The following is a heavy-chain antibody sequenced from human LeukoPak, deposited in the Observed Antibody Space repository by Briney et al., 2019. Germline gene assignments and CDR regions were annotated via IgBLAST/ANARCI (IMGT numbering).Heavy chain of an antibody. V-gene: IGHV1-8*01. CDR2: MNPNSGNT. Sequence: GASVKVSCKASGYTFTSYDINWVRQATGQGLEWIGWMNPNSGNTGYAQKFQGRVTMTRNTSISTAYMELSSLRSEDTAVYYCARGGYSSGWYRYNWFDPWGQGTLVTVSS. CDR1: GYTFTSYD. J-gene: IGHJ5*02. D-gene: IGHD6-19*01. CDR3: ARGGYSSGWYRYNWFDP.